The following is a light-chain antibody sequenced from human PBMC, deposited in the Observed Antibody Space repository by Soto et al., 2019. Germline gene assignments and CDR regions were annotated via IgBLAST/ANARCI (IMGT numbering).Light chain of an antibody. CDR3: QQYKKWPRT. CDR2: DAS. CDR1: QNVGSN. Sequence: EIVMTQSPASLSVSPGERATLSCRASQNVGSNLAWYQHKPGQAPRLLIYDASTRATGIPARFSGSGSGTEFTLTISSLQSEDFAVYYCQQYKKWPRTFGHGTKVDIK. J-gene: IGKJ1*01. V-gene: IGKV3-15*01.